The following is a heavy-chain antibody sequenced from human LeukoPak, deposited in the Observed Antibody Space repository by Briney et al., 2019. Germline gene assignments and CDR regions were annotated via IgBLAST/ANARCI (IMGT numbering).Heavy chain of an antibody. J-gene: IGHJ4*02. Sequence: GGSLRLSCAASGFTFSSYEMNWVRQAPGKGLEWVSYISSSGSTIYYADSVKGRFTISRDNAKNSLYLQMNSLRAEDTAIYYCVRLKSGNYYHFDYWGQGTLVTVSS. CDR1: GFTFSSYE. CDR3: VRLKSGNYYHFDY. V-gene: IGHV3-48*03. CDR2: ISSSGSTI. D-gene: IGHD1-26*01.